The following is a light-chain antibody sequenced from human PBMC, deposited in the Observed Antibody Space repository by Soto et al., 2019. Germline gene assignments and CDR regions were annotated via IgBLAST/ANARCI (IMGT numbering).Light chain of an antibody. CDR2: AAS. CDR1: QSISNY. CDR3: QQSYITPGT. V-gene: IGKV1-39*01. J-gene: IGKJ1*01. Sequence: DIQMTQSPSSLSASVGDRVTITCRASQSISNYLNWYQQKPGKAPNLLIYAASSLHSAVPSRFSRSGSGTDFTLTISSLQSEDCGTYFCQQSYITPGTFGQGTKVEIQ.